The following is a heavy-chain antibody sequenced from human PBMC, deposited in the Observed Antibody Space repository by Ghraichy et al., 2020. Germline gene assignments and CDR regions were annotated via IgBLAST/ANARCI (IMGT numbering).Heavy chain of an antibody. V-gene: IGHV1-8*01. CDR1: GYTFTSYD. CDR2: MNPNSGNT. J-gene: IGHJ6*02. Sequence: ASVKVSCKASGYTFTSYDINWVRQATGQGLEWMGWMNPNSGNTGYAQKFQGRVTMTRNTSISTAYMELSSLRSEDTAVYYCASNFLGYCSGGSCYSSYYYYGMDVWGQGTTVTVSS. D-gene: IGHD2-15*01. CDR3: ASNFLGYCSGGSCYSSYYYYGMDV.